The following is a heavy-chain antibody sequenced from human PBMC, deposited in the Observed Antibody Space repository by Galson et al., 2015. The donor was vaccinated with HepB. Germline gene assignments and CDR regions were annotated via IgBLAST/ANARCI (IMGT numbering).Heavy chain of an antibody. CDR1: GFTFSSYA. Sequence: SLRLSCAASGFTFSSYAMHWVRQAPGKGLEWVAVISYDGSNKYYADSVKGRFTISRDNSKNTLYLQMNSLRADDTAVYYCARDSRGSYPAGYFQHWGQGTLVTVSS. CDR3: ARDSRGSYPAGYFQH. J-gene: IGHJ1*01. CDR2: ISYDGSNK. D-gene: IGHD1-26*01. V-gene: IGHV3-30-3*01.